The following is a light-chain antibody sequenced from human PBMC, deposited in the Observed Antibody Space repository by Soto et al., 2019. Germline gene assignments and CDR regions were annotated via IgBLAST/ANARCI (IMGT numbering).Light chain of an antibody. CDR3: QPYGSSPGT. Sequence: EIVLTQSPGTLSLSPGERATLSCRASQSVSSSYLAWYLQKPGQAPILLIYGASTRATGMPGRFSGSGSGTDFTLTISRLEPEDFAVYYCQPYGSSPGTFGQGTKVEIK. V-gene: IGKV3-20*01. CDR1: QSVSSSY. CDR2: GAS. J-gene: IGKJ1*01.